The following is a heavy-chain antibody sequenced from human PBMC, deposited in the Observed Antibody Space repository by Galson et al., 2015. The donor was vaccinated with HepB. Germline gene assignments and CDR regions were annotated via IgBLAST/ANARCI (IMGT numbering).Heavy chain of an antibody. Sequence: TCAVYGGSFSGFHWNWIRQPPGKGLEWIGEINHTGSTNYNPSLKSRVTISVDTSKNQISLKLSSVTVADTAVYYCARATKGPLIHYYDSSCVDYWGQGTLVTVSS. CDR3: ARATKGPLIHYYDSSCVDY. V-gene: IGHV4-34*01. CDR1: GGSFSGFH. CDR2: INHTGST. J-gene: IGHJ4*02. D-gene: IGHD3-22*01.